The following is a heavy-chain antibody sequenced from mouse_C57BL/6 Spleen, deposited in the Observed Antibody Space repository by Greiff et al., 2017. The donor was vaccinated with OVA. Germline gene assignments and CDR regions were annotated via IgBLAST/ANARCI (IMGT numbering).Heavy chain of an antibody. J-gene: IGHJ2*01. Sequence: EVMLVESGGDLVKPGGSLTLSCAASGFTFSSYGMSWVRQTPDKRLEWVATISSGGSYTYYPDSVKGRFTISRDNAKNTLYLQMSSLKSGDTAMYYCGRHYDGYPSFDYWGQGTTLTVSS. V-gene: IGHV5-6*02. D-gene: IGHD2-3*01. CDR1: GFTFSSYG. CDR2: ISSGGSYT. CDR3: GRHYDGYPSFDY.